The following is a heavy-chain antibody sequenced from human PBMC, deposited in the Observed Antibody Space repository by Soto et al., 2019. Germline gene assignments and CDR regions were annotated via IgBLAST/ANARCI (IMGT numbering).Heavy chain of an antibody. CDR1: GYTFTKFW. V-gene: IGHV5-51*01. J-gene: IGHJ4*02. D-gene: IGHD2-8*02. CDR3: ASSVLVTSTMNYFDL. CDR2: IFPADSDT. Sequence: PGESLKISCKTSGYTFTKFWIAWVRQMPGKGLELMGIIFPADSDTRYRPSFEGQVTISADKSSNTAYLQWSDLTASDTAIYFCASSVLVTSTMNYFDLWGQGTLVTVSS.